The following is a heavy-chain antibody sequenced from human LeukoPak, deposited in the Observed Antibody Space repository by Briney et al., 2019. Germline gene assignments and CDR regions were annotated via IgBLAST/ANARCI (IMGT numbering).Heavy chain of an antibody. CDR3: ARGGSHYDSSGYWLAWNY. CDR2: IYYSGST. CDR1: GGSISSYY. V-gene: IGHV4-59*08. D-gene: IGHD3-22*01. Sequence: SETLSLTCTVSGGSISSYYWSWIRQPPGKGLEWIGYIYYSGSTNYNPSLKSRVTISVDTSKNQFSLKLSSVTAADTAVYYCARGGSHYDSSGYWLAWNYWGQGTLVTVSS. J-gene: IGHJ4*02.